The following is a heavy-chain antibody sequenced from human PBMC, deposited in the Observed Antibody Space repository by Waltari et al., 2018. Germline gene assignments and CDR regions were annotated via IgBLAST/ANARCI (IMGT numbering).Heavy chain of an antibody. CDR3: ARDRGRGLYLDT. CDR2: VHGSGRT. V-gene: IGHV4-4*02. Sequence: QLQLQESGPGLVKPSGTLSHSCAVSGDSVSSPYLWNWVRQSPQKGLEWIGQVHGSGRTNYNPSFASRVTVSLDTSENLFSLKVTSATAADTAVYYCARDRGRGLYLDTWGPGTLVTVSP. CDR1: GDSVSSPYL. D-gene: IGHD2-15*01. J-gene: IGHJ5*02.